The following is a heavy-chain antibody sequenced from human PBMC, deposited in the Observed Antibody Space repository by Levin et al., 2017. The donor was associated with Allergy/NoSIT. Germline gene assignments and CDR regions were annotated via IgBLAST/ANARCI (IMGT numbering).Heavy chain of an antibody. CDR3: AREGGVFCRGGSCYLY. CDR2: IIPIFGTA. V-gene: IGHV1-69*01. J-gene: IGHJ4*02. D-gene: IGHD2-15*01. CDR1: GGTFSSYA. Sequence: KISCKASGGTFSSYAISWVRQAPGQGLEWMGGIIPIFGTANYAQKFQGRVTITADESTSTAYMELSSLRSEDTAVYYWAREGGVFCRGGSCYLYWGQGTLVTVSS.